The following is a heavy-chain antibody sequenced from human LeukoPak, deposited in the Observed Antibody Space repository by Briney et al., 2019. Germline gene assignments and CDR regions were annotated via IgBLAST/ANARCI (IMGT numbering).Heavy chain of an antibody. D-gene: IGHD4-17*01. V-gene: IGHV3-74*01. J-gene: IGHJ4*02. CDR2: FNSDGSST. CDR3: ARGRYYLDS. CDR1: GFTFSTYW. Sequence: PGGSLRLSCAASGFTFSTYWMHWVRQAPGKGLVWVSRFNSDGSSTYYADSVKGRFTISRDNAKNMVYLQMNSLRAEDTAVYFCARGRYYLDSRGQGTLVTVSS.